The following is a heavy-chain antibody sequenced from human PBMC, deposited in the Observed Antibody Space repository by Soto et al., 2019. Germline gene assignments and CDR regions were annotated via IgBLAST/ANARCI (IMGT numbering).Heavy chain of an antibody. CDR1: VFTLTHYS. D-gene: IGHD2-21*02. V-gene: IGHV3-48*02. CDR3: ARDARREVTSFLNY. CDR2: ISSSSNNI. J-gene: IGHJ4*02. Sequence: PGWSLRLSCASSVFTLTHYSMNWVRQAPGKGLEWVAYISSSSNNIYYADSVKGRFTISRDNVKNSVDLQMNSLRDEDTAVYYCARDARREVTSFLNYWGPGILVTVSS.